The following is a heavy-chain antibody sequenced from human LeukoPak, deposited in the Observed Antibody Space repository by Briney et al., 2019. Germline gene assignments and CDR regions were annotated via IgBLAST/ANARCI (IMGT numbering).Heavy chain of an antibody. J-gene: IGHJ4*02. D-gene: IGHD4-17*01. Sequence: GGSLRLSCAASGFTFSSYAMSWVRQAPGKGLEWVSAISGSGGSTYYADSVKGRFTISRDNSKNTLYLQMNSLRAEDTAVYYCASRGGMTTVTPFVYWGQGTLVTVSS. CDR3: ASRGGMTTVTPFVY. CDR1: GFTFSSYA. CDR2: ISGSGGST. V-gene: IGHV3-23*01.